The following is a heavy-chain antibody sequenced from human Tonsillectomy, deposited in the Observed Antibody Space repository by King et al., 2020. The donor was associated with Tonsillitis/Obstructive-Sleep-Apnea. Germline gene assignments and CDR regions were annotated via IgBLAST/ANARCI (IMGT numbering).Heavy chain of an antibody. D-gene: IGHD3-16*01. Sequence: VQLVESGGGLVQPGGSLRLSCAASGFTFTNYAMSWVRQAPGKGLEWVSDISCSGGSTHYADALKGRFTISRDNSKNTLYLQMNSLRAEDTAVYYCAKDRAYSNSWPQKWGQGTLVTVSS. CDR3: AKDRAYSNSWPQK. CDR1: GFTFTNYA. V-gene: IGHV3-23*04. CDR2: ISCSGGST. J-gene: IGHJ4*02.